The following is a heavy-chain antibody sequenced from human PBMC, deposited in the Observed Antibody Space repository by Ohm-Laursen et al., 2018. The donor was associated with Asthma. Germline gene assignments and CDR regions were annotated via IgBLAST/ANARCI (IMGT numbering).Heavy chain of an antibody. Sequence: TLSLTCIVSGGSISSGESYWTWIRQPPGKGLEWIGYIYYSGSTYYNPSLKSRVTISVDTSKNQFSLKLSSVTAADTAVYYCARTFVDYYDSSGSEYWGQGTLVTVSS. D-gene: IGHD3-22*01. V-gene: IGHV4-30-4*08. CDR2: IYYSGST. CDR1: GGSISSGESY. CDR3: ARTFVDYYDSSGSEY. J-gene: IGHJ4*02.